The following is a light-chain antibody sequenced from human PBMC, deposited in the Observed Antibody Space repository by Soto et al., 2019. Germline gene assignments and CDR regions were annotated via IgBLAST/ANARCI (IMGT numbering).Light chain of an antibody. Sequence: DIQMTQSPSSLSASIGDRVTITCRASQSINFYLNWYQQKPGKAPKFLIYDVSTLESGVPSRFSGSGSGTEFTLTISRLQPEDSAIYYCQQADTFTITFGQGIRLEIK. V-gene: IGKV1-39*01. CDR2: DVS. J-gene: IGKJ5*01. CDR1: QSINFY. CDR3: QQADTFTIT.